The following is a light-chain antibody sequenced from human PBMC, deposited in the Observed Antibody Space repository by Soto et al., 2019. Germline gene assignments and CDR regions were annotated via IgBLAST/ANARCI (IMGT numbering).Light chain of an antibody. CDR3: QQYNNWPPDRT. CDR1: QSVGSD. Sequence: EIVMTQSPATLSVSRGERATLSCRASQSVGSDLAWYQQKPGQAPRLLIYGASTRATGIPARFSGSGSGTEFTLTISSLQSEDFAIYFCQQYNNWPPDRTFGQGTKVEIK. J-gene: IGKJ1*01. CDR2: GAS. V-gene: IGKV3-15*01.